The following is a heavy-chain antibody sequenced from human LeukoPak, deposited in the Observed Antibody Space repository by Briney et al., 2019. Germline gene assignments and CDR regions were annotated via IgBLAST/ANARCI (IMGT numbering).Heavy chain of an antibody. V-gene: IGHV1-69*04. CDR2: IIPLLDIT. CDR1: GGSFSSFA. J-gene: IGHJ6*02. CDR3: ATNSDYGDYVGADV. Sequence: SMKVSCKASGGSFSSFAITWVRQAPGRGLEWMGRIIPLLDITNYAQKFLGRVTVIADTSTSTAYMELSSLRSEDTAVYYCATNSDYGDYVGADVWGQGTTVTVSS. D-gene: IGHD4-17*01.